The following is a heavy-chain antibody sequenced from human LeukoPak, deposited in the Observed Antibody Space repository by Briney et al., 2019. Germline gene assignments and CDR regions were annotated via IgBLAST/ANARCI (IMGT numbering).Heavy chain of an antibody. J-gene: IGHJ4*02. CDR2: ISISSSYI. V-gene: IGHV3-21*01. CDR3: ARAYYDFWSGYVVY. CDR1: GFTFSSYS. D-gene: IGHD3-3*01. Sequence: GGSLRLSCAASGFTFSSYSMNWVRQAPGKGLEWVSSISISSSYIYYADSMKGRFTVSRDNATNSLYLQMNSLRAEDTAVYYCARAYYDFWSGYVVYWGGGGMVAVCS.